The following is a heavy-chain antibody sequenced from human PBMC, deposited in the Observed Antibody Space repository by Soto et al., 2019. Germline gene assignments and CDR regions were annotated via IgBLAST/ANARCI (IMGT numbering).Heavy chain of an antibody. CDR3: ARERYSYGRFFAL. Sequence: LCCAASNLTLFFYTIPGFRKNQGKGLDWVAFISSDGHKKQYADSVEGRFTISRDTSTNTVFLHMNSLTTADTSIYYCARERYSYGRFFALWG. V-gene: IGHV3-30-3*01. D-gene: IGHD5-18*01. CDR2: ISSDGHKK. J-gene: IGHJ6*01. CDR1: NLTLFFYT.